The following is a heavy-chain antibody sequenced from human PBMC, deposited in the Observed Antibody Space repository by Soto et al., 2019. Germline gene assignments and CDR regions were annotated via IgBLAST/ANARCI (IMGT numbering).Heavy chain of an antibody. Sequence: QVQLVQSGAEVKKPGASVKVSCKASGYTFTSYDINWVRQATGQGLEWMGWMNPNSGNTGYAQKFQGRVTMTRNTSISTAYMELSSLRSEDTAVYYCARGQGADYYYYYYLDVWGQGTTVTVSS. V-gene: IGHV1-8*01. CDR1: GYTFTSYD. J-gene: IGHJ6*03. CDR3: ARGQGADYYYYYYLDV. CDR2: MNPNSGNT.